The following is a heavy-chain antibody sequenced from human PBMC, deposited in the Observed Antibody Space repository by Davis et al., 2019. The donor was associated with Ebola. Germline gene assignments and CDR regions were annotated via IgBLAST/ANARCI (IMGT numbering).Heavy chain of an antibody. CDR3: ANLGIHSSSPY. V-gene: IGHV3-9*01. CDR2: ISWNSGSI. D-gene: IGHD6-6*01. J-gene: IGHJ4*02. CDR1: GFTFDDYA. Sequence: SLKISCVGYGFTFDDYAMHWVRQAPGKGLEWVSGISWNSGSIGYADSVKGRFTISRDNAKNSLYLQMNSLRAEDTALYYCANLGIHSSSPYWGQGTLVTVSS.